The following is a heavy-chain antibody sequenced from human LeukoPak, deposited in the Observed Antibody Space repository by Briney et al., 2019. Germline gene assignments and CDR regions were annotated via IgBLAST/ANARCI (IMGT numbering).Heavy chain of an antibody. V-gene: IGHV3-7*03. CDR1: GFTFDGYW. CDR2: IRQDESEK. J-gene: IGHJ4*02. D-gene: IGHD6-13*01. Sequence: GGSLRLSCAASGFTFDGYWMSWVRQAPGKGLEWVANIRQDESEKYYVDSVKGRFTISRDNPKNSLYLQMNRLRAEDTAVYYCARIHIAAVGDFFDYWGKGTLVAVSS. CDR3: ARIHIAAVGDFFDY.